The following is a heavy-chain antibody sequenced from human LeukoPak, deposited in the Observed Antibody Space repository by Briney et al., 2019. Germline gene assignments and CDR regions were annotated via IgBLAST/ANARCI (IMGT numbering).Heavy chain of an antibody. CDR1: GITFSRYW. J-gene: IGHJ3*02. Sequence: GSLRLPCAVSGITFSRYWMSWVRQAPGKGLEWVANINQDGSERYFVDSVKGRFTISRDSAKNSLYLEMNSLRAEDTALYFCARDYYDSGDAFDIWGQGTMVTVSS. D-gene: IGHD3-22*01. V-gene: IGHV3-7*04. CDR2: INQDGSER. CDR3: ARDYYDSGDAFDI.